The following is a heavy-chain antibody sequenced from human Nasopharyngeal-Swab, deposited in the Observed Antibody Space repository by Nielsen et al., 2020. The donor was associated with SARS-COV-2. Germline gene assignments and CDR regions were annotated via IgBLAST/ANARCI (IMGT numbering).Heavy chain of an antibody. CDR3: ARDWRRVRMGGVDYGMDV. D-gene: IGHD2-8*02. CDR1: GFTFSSYG. CDR2: IWYDGSNK. J-gene: IGHJ6*02. V-gene: IGHV3-33*01. Sequence: GESLKISCAASGFTFSSYGMHWVRQAPGKGLEWVAVIWYDGSNKYYADSVKGRFTISRDNSKNTLYLQMNSLRAEDTAVYYCARDWRRVRMGGVDYGMDVWGQGTTVTVSS.